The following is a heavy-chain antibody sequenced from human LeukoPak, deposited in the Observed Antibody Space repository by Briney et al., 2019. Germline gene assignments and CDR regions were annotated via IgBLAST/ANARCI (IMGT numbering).Heavy chain of an antibody. CDR1: GFTFSSYA. V-gene: IGHV3-64*01. D-gene: IGHD6-13*01. CDR3: ARGEYSSSWYY. CDR2: ISSNGGST. J-gene: IGHJ4*02. Sequence: GGSLRLSCAASGFTFSSYAMHWVRQAPGKGLEYVSAISSNGGSTYYANSVKGRFTISRDNSKNTLYLQMGSLRAEDMAVYYCARGEYSSSWYYWGQGTLVTVSS.